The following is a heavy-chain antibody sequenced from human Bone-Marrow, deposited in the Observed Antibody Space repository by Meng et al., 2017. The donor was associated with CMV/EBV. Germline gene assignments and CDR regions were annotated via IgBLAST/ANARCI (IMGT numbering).Heavy chain of an antibody. CDR2: IRHDGANE. CDR1: GFTFSNYG. J-gene: IGHJ4*02. D-gene: IGHD2-2*01. V-gene: IGHV3-30*02. Sequence: GESLKISCAASGFTFSNYGMHWIRQAPGKGLEWVAFIRHDGANEYYADSVKGRFTISRDNSKNTLYLQMNSLRAEDTAVYYCAKIGYCSSTSCRLSDYWGEGTLVTVSS. CDR3: AKIGYCSSTSCRLSDY.